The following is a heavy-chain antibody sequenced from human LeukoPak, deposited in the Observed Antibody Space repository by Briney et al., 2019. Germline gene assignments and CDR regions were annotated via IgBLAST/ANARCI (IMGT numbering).Heavy chain of an antibody. CDR3: ARGDDSSGQVDY. CDR2: ISYDGSSK. D-gene: IGHD3-22*01. V-gene: IGHV3-30-3*01. J-gene: IGHJ4*02. CDR1: GFTFSTYA. Sequence: PGRSLRFSCAASGFTFSTYAIHWVGQPQAKGREWVAIISYDGSSKYYANSVKGRFTISRDNSKSTLYLQMNSLRPEDTAVYYCARGDDSSGQVDYWGQGTLVTVSS.